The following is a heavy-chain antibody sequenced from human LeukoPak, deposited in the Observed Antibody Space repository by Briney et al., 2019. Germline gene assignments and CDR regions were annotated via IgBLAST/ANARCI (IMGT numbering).Heavy chain of an antibody. V-gene: IGHV4-30-4*01. CDR3: ARLTFLWFGESMDV. D-gene: IGHD3-10*01. Sequence: SQTLSLTCTVSGGSISSGDYYWSWIRHPPGKGLEGSGYIYYSGSTYYSPSLKSRVTISVDTSKNQFSLKLSSVTAAATAVYYCARLTFLWFGESMDVWGKGTTVTVSS. J-gene: IGHJ6*03. CDR2: IYYSGST. CDR1: GGSISSGDYY.